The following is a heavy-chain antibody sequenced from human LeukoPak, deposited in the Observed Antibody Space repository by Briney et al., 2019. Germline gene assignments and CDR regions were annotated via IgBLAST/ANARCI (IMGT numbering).Heavy chain of an antibody. D-gene: IGHD3-3*01. CDR3: AKDQGTAIFGMIIPDWYFDL. Sequence: TGGSLRLSCAASGFTSSSYAMNWVRQAPGKGLEWVSSISGGSNNINYAGSVKGRFTTSRDNSQNTLYLQMNSLRADDTAVYYCAKDQGTAIFGMIIPDWYFDLWGRGTLVTVSS. CDR2: ISGGSNNI. J-gene: IGHJ2*01. V-gene: IGHV3-23*01. CDR1: GFTSSSYA.